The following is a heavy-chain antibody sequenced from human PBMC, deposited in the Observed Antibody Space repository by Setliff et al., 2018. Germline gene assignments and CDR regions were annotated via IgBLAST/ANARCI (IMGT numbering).Heavy chain of an antibody. D-gene: IGHD6-19*01. V-gene: IGHV3-7*01. J-gene: IGHJ3*02. CDR1: GFTFSTYG. Sequence: GGSLRLSCAASGFTFSTYGLNWVRQAPGKGLEWVANIKEDGSEKYYVDSVKGRFTISRDNAKNSLYLQMNSLRAEDTAVYYCARGGEWLVPHAFDIWGQGTMVTVSS. CDR3: ARGGEWLVPHAFDI. CDR2: IKEDGSEK.